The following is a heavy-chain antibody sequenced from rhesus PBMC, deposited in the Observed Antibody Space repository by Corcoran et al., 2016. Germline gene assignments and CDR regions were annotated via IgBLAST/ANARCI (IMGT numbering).Heavy chain of an antibody. D-gene: IGHD4-29*01. V-gene: IGHV4-99*01. CDR3: TRHEVGTYGSSYGLDS. Sequence: QVQLQESGPGLVKPSETLSLTCAVSGYSISSGYYWGWIRQPPGKGLEYIGYFSGSRGTTYYNHSLKSRVTISKDTSKNQFSLTLSSVTAADTAVYYCTRHEVGTYGSSYGLDSWGQGVVVTVSS. CDR1: GYSISSGYY. J-gene: IGHJ6*01. CDR2: FSGSRGTT.